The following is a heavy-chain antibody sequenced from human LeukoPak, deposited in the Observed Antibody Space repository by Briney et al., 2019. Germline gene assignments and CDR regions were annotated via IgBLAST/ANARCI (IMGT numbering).Heavy chain of an antibody. V-gene: IGHV3-30*04. CDR2: TSNDGSNQ. Sequence: GRSLRLSCAASGFTLSSYAMHWVRQAPGKGLEWVAVTSNDGSNQYYADSVKGRFTISRDNSKNTLYLQMNSLRGEDTAVYYCARGIEVYRPRFEYWGQGTLVTVSS. D-gene: IGHD4-11*01. CDR1: GFTLSSYA. CDR3: ARGIEVYRPRFEY. J-gene: IGHJ4*02.